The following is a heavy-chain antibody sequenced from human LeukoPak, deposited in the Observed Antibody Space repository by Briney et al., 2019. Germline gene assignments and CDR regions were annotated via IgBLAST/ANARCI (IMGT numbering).Heavy chain of an antibody. D-gene: IGHD5-12*01. CDR3: ARDFYLYTGYGRSFDY. J-gene: IGHJ4*02. V-gene: IGHV1-18*01. CDR1: GYTFTDYG. CDR2: ISAYNGDT. Sequence: WASVKVSCKASGYTFTDYGISWVRQAPGQGLERMGWISAYNGDTYYTQKLQGRVTMTTDTSTSTAYMELRSLRSDDTALYYCARDFYLYTGYGRSFDYWGQGTLVTVSS.